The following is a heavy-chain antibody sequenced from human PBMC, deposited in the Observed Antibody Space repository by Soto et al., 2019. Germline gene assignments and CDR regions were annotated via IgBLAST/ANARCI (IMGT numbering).Heavy chain of an antibody. CDR3: ARHPYYDFWSGYCWFDP. CDR2: IYYSGSA. CDR1: DDSINSDKYY. V-gene: IGHV4-39*01. D-gene: IGHD3-3*01. J-gene: IGHJ5*02. Sequence: LETLSLTCSVSDDSINSDKYYWGWIRQPPGKGLEWIGSIYYSGSAYYNPSLKSRVTISVDTSKNQFSLKLSSVTAADTAVYYCARHPYYDFWSGYCWFDPWGQGTLVTVSS.